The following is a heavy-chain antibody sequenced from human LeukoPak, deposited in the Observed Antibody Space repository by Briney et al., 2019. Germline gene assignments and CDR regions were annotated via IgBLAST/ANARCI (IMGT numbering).Heavy chain of an antibody. J-gene: IGHJ3*02. V-gene: IGHV4-4*07. CDR1: GGSISSYY. CDR2: IYTSGST. CDR3: ARGPADYYDSSGYYYVRFDI. Sequence: KPSETLSLTCTVSGGSISSYYWSWIRQPAGKGLEWIGRIYTSGSTNYNPSLKSRVTMSVDTSKNQFSLKLSSVTAADTAVYYCARGPADYYDSSGYYYVRFDIWGQGTMVTVSS. D-gene: IGHD3-22*01.